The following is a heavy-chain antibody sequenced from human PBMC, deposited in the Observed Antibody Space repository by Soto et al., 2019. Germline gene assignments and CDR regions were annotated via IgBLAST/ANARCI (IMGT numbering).Heavy chain of an antibody. V-gene: IGHV4-39*01. CDR1: GGSISSSYY. D-gene: IGHD5-18*01. J-gene: IGHJ4*02. Sequence: QLQLQESGPGLVKPSETLSLTCTVSGGSISSSYYWGWIRQPPGKGLEWIATIYYRGSTHYNPSLKSRVNISADTSKNQVSLKLSSVTAADTAVYYCARHAHVDTSMAPSDYWGQGTLVTVSS. CDR2: IYYRGST. CDR3: ARHAHVDTSMAPSDY.